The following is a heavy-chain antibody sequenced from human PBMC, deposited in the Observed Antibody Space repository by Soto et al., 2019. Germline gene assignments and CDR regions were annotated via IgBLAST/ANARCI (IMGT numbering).Heavy chain of an antibody. CDR3: ARHLGEGYFDY. J-gene: IGHJ4*02. CDR1: GHSISSSTYF. Sequence: SETLSLTCTVSGHSISSSTYFWGWVCQPPGKGLEWIGSIYYSGSTYYNPSLKSRVTISVDTSKNHFSLKVSSVTAADTAVYYCARHLGEGYFDYWGQGTLVTVS. V-gene: IGHV4-39*01. CDR2: IYYSGST.